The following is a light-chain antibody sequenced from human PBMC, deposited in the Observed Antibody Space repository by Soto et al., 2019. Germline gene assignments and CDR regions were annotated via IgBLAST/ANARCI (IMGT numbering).Light chain of an antibody. V-gene: IGKV3-15*01. J-gene: IGKJ1*01. CDR3: KHYNNWLWT. Sequence: EIVMTQSPATLSVSPGERATLSRRASQSVSSNLAWYQQKPGQAPRLLIFGASTRATGIPARFSGSGSGTKFTLTIRSLQSEDFAVYYCKHYNNWLWTVGQGTKVDIK. CDR1: QSVSSN. CDR2: GAS.